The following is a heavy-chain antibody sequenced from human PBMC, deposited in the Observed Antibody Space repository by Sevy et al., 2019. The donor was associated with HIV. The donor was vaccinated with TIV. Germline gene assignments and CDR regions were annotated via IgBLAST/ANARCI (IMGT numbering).Heavy chain of an antibody. CDR3: ARVGGSGYDDAFDI. Sequence: GGSLRLSCAASGFTFSSYWMHWVRQAPGKGLVWVSRINSDGSSTSYADSVKGRFTISRDNAKNTLYLQMDSLRAEDTAVYYCARVGGSGYDDAFDIWGLGTMVTVSS. V-gene: IGHV3-74*01. CDR2: INSDGSST. J-gene: IGHJ3*02. CDR1: GFTFSSYW. D-gene: IGHD5-12*01.